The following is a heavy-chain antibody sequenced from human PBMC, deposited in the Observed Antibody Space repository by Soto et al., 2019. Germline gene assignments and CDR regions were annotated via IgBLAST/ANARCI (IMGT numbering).Heavy chain of an antibody. D-gene: IGHD3-22*01. J-gene: IGHJ4*02. CDR2: IKPKTGTT. Sequence: QVQLVQSGAEVKKPGASVKVSCKASGYTFTNYYIHWVRQAPGQGLEWVGLIKPKTGTTNDAPKFQGRVTMTSDTSTSTAYMELSSRRSEQPAGFYCASVLEGRYYNESSGYWGQGTLVTVS. CDR1: GYTFTNYY. CDR3: ASVLEGRYYNESSGY. V-gene: IGHV1-46*01.